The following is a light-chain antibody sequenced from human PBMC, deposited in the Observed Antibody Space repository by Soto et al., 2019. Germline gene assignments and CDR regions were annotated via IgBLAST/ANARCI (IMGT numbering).Light chain of an antibody. V-gene: IGKV3-15*01. Sequence: EIVMTQSPATLSVSPGERATLSCRASQSVSSNLAWYQQKPGQAPSLLIYGASTRATGIPARFSGSGSGTEFTLTISSLQSEDFAVNYCQQYNNWPRTFGQGTKV. CDR2: GAS. CDR1: QSVSSN. CDR3: QQYNNWPRT. J-gene: IGKJ1*01.